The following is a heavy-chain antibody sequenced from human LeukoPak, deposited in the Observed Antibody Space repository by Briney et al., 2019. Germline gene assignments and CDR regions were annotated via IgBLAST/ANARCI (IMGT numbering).Heavy chain of an antibody. Sequence: PGGSLRLSCAASGFTFSSNAMSWVRQAPGKGLEWVSVISGSGGSTYHADSVKGRFTISRDNAKNSLYLQMNSLRAEDTAVYYCARAMYYDFWSGYGPFDYWGQGTLVTVSS. CDR3: ARAMYYDFWSGYGPFDY. CDR1: GFTFSSNA. J-gene: IGHJ4*02. CDR2: ISGSGGST. D-gene: IGHD3-3*01. V-gene: IGHV3-23*01.